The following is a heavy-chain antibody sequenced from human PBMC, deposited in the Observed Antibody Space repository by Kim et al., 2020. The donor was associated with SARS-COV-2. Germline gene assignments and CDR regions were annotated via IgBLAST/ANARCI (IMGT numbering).Heavy chain of an antibody. J-gene: IGHJ3*02. Sequence: GGSLRLSCAASGFTFSSYAMSWVRQAPGKGLEWVSAISGSGGSTYYADSVKGRFTISRDNSKNTLYLQMNSLRAEDTAVYYCAKGKSSSSPRPDAFDIWGQGTMVTVSS. CDR1: GFTFSSYA. CDR3: AKGKSSSSPRPDAFDI. D-gene: IGHD6-6*01. V-gene: IGHV3-23*01. CDR2: ISGSGGST.